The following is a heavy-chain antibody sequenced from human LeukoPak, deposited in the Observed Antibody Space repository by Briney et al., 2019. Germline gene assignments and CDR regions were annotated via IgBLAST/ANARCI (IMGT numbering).Heavy chain of an antibody. D-gene: IGHD2-2*01. Sequence: GPLRLSCAASGFTFDDYGMSWARHPPGKGLEWVAGINWLGGSTGYEYFVKGRFTISRDNVKNSLYLQMNSLSAEDTALDYCARENCSSASCPAGYSYDYHIELWGKGTRVTVSS. J-gene: IGHJ6*03. CDR1: GFTFDDYG. CDR2: INWLGGST. V-gene: IGHV3-20*04. CDR3: ARENCSSASCPAGYSYDYHIEL.